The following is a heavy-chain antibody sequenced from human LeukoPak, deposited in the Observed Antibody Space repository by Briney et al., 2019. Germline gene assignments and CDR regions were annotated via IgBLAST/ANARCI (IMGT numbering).Heavy chain of an antibody. CDR3: ARTYCSSTSCYSDY. D-gene: IGHD2-2*02. CDR1: GGSISSGSCY. CDR2: IYYSGST. Sequence: KSSETLSLTCTVSGGSISSGSCYWGWIRQPPGKGLEWIGSIYYSGSTNYNPSLKSRVTISVDTSKNQFSLKLSSVTAADTAVYYCARTYCSSTSCYSDYWGQGTLVTVSS. J-gene: IGHJ4*02. V-gene: IGHV4-39*07.